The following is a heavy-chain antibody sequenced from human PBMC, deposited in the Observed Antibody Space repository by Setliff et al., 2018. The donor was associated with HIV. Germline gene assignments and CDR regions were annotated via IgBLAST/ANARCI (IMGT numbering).Heavy chain of an antibody. Sequence: SETLSLTCAVYGGPLSGHYWSWIRQPPGQGREWIGETSHSGKTNYNPALKRRVTMSVDTSKNRFSLKLSSVTAFDTAVYYCAKGRSGYDSRLYYYHHGMDVWGQGTTVTVSS. J-gene: IGHJ6*02. CDR2: TSHSGKT. CDR3: AKGRSGYDSRLYYYHHGMDV. CDR1: GGPLSGHY. V-gene: IGHV4-34*01. D-gene: IGHD5-12*01.